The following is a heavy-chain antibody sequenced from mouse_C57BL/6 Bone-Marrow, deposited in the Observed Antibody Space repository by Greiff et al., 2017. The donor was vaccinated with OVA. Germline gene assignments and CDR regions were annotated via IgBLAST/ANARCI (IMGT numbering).Heavy chain of an antibody. CDR3: ARSQLGYDV. J-gene: IGHJ1*03. Sequence: EVKLVESGGGLVKPGGSLKLSCAASGFTFSDYGMHWVRQAPEKGLEWVAYISSGSSTIYYADTVKGRFTISRDNAKTTLFLPMTSLRSEDTAMYYCARSQLGYDVWGTGTTVTVAS. CDR2: ISSGSSTI. D-gene: IGHD4-1*02. CDR1: GFTFSDYG. V-gene: IGHV5-17*01.